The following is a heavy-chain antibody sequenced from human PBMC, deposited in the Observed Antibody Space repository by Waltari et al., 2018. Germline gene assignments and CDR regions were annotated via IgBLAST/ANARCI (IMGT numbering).Heavy chain of an antibody. CDR2: INPKNGDT. V-gene: IGHV1-2*02. D-gene: IGHD1-26*01. Sequence: QVQLVQSGTEVKKPGASVKVSCQASGYSFTDYHLHWVRQTPGQCLEWLCWINPKNGDTGYAQNFLGRVTMTRDTSINTVYMDLSGLRSDDTAVFYCARDPGPIVGAPDYWGQGTLVTVSS. J-gene: IGHJ4*02. CDR3: ARDPGPIVGAPDY. CDR1: GYSFTDYH.